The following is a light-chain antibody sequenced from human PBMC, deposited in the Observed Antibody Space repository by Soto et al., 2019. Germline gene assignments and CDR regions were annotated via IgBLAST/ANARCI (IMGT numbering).Light chain of an antibody. V-gene: IGKV3-15*01. CDR2: YAS. CDR3: QEYNFWPPIT. Sequence: EVMMTQSPATLSVSPGERATLSCRASQDVSNNIAWYQQKPGQAPRLLIYYASTRATGVPARFSGIGSGTEFTLTISSLQSEAFALYYCQEYNFWPPITFGQGTRLEIK. J-gene: IGKJ5*01. CDR1: QDVSNN.